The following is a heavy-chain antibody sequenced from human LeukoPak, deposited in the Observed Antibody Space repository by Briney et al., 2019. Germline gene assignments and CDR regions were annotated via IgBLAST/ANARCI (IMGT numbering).Heavy chain of an antibody. D-gene: IGHD5-12*01. CDR2: ISSSGSTI. J-gene: IGHJ5*02. CDR3: AKDRGYSGYLNWFDP. Sequence: GGSLRLSCAASGFTFSDYYMSWIRQAPGKGLEWVSYISSSGSTIYYADSVKGRFTISRDNAKNSLYLQMNSLRAEDTALYYCAKDRGYSGYLNWFDPWGQGTLVTVSS. V-gene: IGHV3-11*01. CDR1: GFTFSDYY.